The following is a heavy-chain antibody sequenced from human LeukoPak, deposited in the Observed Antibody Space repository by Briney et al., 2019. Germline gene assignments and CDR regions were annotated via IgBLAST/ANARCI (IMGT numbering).Heavy chain of an antibody. CDR3: ARIDIPGIAAAGTGGRVVDY. D-gene: IGHD6-13*01. Sequence: SETLSLTCAVYGGSFSGYYWSWIRQPPGKGLEWIGEINHSGSTNYNPSLKSRVTISVDTSKNQFSLKLSSVTAADTAVYYCARIDIPGIAAAGTGGRVVDYWGQGTLVTVSS. CDR2: INHSGST. CDR1: GGSFSGYY. V-gene: IGHV4-34*01. J-gene: IGHJ4*02.